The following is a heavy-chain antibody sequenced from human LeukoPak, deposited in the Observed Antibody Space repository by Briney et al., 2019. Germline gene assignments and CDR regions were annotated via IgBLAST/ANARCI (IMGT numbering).Heavy chain of an antibody. Sequence: PGGSLRLSCAASGFTFSNYGMHWVRQAPGKGLEWVTFISHDGSEKYYRDSVKGRFTISRDNSRSTLFLQMNRLRPEDTAVYYCAKDYLGSSKSLDTWGRGTLVTVSS. CDR3: AKDYLGSSKSLDT. V-gene: IGHV3-30*18. CDR2: ISHDGSEK. J-gene: IGHJ5*02. CDR1: GFTFSNYG. D-gene: IGHD6-13*01.